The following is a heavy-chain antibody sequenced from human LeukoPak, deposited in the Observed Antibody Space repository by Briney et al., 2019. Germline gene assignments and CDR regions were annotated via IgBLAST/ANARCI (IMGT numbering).Heavy chain of an antibody. Sequence: GASVKVSCKASGGTLSSYAISWVRQAPGQGLEWMGRIIPILGIANYAQKFQGRVTITADKSTSTAYMELSSLRSEDTAVYYCASSYMGSGSYYKTPYFDYWGQGTLVTVSS. CDR3: ASSYMGSGSYYKTPYFDY. V-gene: IGHV1-69*04. J-gene: IGHJ4*02. CDR1: GGTLSSYA. D-gene: IGHD3-10*01. CDR2: IIPILGIA.